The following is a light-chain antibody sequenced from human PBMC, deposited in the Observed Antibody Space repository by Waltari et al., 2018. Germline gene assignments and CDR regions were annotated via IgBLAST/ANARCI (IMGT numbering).Light chain of an antibody. Sequence: QSALTQPRSVSGSPGQSVTISCTGTSSDVGGYNYVSWYQQLPGKAPKLIIYEVNKRPSGVPGRFPGSKSGNTASLTISGLQAEDEADYYCCSYAGSYTFGVFGGGTKVTVL. V-gene: IGLV2-11*01. CDR2: EVN. CDR3: CSYAGSYTFGV. J-gene: IGLJ2*01. CDR1: SSDVGGYNY.